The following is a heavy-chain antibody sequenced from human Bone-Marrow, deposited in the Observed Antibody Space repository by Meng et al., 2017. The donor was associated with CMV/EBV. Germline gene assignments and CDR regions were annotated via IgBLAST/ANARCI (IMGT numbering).Heavy chain of an antibody. Sequence: GGSLRLSCAASGFTFDDYGMSWVRQAPGKGLEWVSGINWNGGSTGYADSVKGRFTISRDNAKNSLYLQMNSLRAEDTALYHCARYLPHDSGAPLGYWGQGTLVTVSS. D-gene: IGHD3-10*01. CDR1: GFTFDDYG. J-gene: IGHJ4*02. CDR2: INWNGGST. CDR3: ARYLPHDSGAPLGY. V-gene: IGHV3-20*01.